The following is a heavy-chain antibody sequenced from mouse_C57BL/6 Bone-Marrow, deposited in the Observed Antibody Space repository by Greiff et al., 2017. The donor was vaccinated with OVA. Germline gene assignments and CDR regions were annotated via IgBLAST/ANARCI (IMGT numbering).Heavy chain of an antibody. D-gene: IGHD1-1*01. J-gene: IGHJ3*01. V-gene: IGHV1-7*01. CDR2: INPSSGYT. CDR3: ARRYGSSYPAWFAY. Sequence: QVQLQQSGAELAKPGASVKLSCKASGYTFTSYWMHWVKQRPGQGLEWIGYINPSSGYTKYNQKFKDKATLTADKSSCTAYMELSSLTYEDSAVYYCARRYGSSYPAWFAYWGQGTLVTVSA. CDR1: GYTFTSYW.